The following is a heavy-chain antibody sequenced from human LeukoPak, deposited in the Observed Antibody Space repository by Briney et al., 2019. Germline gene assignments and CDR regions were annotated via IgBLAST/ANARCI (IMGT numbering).Heavy chain of an antibody. J-gene: IGHJ5*02. CDR3: ARPYLTWFDP. CDR1: GVSISSSSYY. Sequence: SETLSLTCTVSGVSISSSSYYWGWLRQPPGKGLEWIGSIYYSGSTYYNPSLKSRVTISVDTSKNQFSLKLSSVTAADTAVYYCARPYLTWFDPWGQGTLVTVSS. CDR2: IYYSGST. V-gene: IGHV4-39*01.